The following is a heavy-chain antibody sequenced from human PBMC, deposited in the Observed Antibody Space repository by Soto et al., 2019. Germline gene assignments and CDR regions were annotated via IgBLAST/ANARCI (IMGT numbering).Heavy chain of an antibody. V-gene: IGHV3-30*18. D-gene: IGHD3-16*01. J-gene: IGHJ4*02. CDR2: ITYDGSST. CDR3: AKDQRGRCWRTLDS. Sequence: QVQMVESGGGVVQPGTSLRLSCVVTGLTFSGYGMHWVRQAPGKGLEWVADITYDGSSTYYADAVKGRFTVSRDNSKNILYLQMTSLRGDDTAMYYCAKDQRGRCWRTLDSWGQGTLVIVSS. CDR1: GLTFSGYG.